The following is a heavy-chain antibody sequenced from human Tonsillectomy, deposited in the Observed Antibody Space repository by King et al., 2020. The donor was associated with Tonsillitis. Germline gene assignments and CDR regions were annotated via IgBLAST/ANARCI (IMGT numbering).Heavy chain of an antibody. V-gene: IGHV3-9*01. J-gene: IGHJ4*02. Sequence: VQLVESGGGLVQPGRSLRLSCAASGFTFDDYAMHWVRQAPGKGLEWVSGISWNSGSIGYADSVKGRFTISRDNAKNSLYLQMNSLRAEDTALYYCAKVSDYDFWSGYSNYFDYWGQGTLVTVSS. CDR1: GFTFDDYA. CDR3: AKVSDYDFWSGYSNYFDY. D-gene: IGHD3-3*01. CDR2: ISWNSGSI.